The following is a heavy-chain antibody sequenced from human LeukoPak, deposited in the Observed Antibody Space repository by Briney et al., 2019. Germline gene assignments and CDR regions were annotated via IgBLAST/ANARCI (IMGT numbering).Heavy chain of an antibody. J-gene: IGHJ3*02. Sequence: PGGSLRLSCAASGFTFSSYWMRWVRQAPGKGLVWVSRIDIDGSSTTYADSVKGRFTISRDNAKNTLYLQMNSLRAEDTAVYYCARGFTIFGVVNDGFDIWGQGTKVTVSS. CDR3: ARGFTIFGVVNDGFDI. D-gene: IGHD3-3*01. CDR2: IDIDGSST. CDR1: GFTFSSYW. V-gene: IGHV3-74*01.